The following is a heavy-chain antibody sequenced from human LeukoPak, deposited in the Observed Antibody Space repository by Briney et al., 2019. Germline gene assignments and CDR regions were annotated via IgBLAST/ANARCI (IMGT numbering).Heavy chain of an antibody. D-gene: IGHD6-19*01. Sequence: ASVKVSCKASGYTFTGHYMHWVRQAPGQGLEWMGWINPNSGGTNYAQKFQGRVTMTRDTSISTAYMELSRLRSDDTAVYYCVRGRGIAVAGSPFYYYYYMDVWGKGTTVTISS. CDR3: VRGRGIAVAGSPFYYYYYMDV. CDR2: INPNSGGT. V-gene: IGHV1-2*02. J-gene: IGHJ6*03. CDR1: GYTFTGHY.